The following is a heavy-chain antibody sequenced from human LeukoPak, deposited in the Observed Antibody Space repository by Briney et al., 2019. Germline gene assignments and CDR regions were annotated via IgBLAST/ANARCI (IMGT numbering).Heavy chain of an antibody. CDR1: GGSISTYY. Sequence: PSETLSLTCTVSGGSISTYYWSWIRQPPGKGLEWIGNIYYSGSTNYNPSLKSRVTISVDTSKNQFSLKLSSVTAADTAVYYCARSTIAAAGGADYWGQGTLVTVSS. CDR2: IYYSGST. J-gene: IGHJ4*02. CDR3: ARSTIAAAGGADY. D-gene: IGHD6-13*01. V-gene: IGHV4-59*01.